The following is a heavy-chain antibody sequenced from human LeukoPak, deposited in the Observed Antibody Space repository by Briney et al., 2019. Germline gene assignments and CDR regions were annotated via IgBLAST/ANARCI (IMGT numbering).Heavy chain of an antibody. CDR1: GGSISSGSYY. J-gene: IGHJ4*02. CDR2: IYTSGST. D-gene: IGHD3-22*01. Sequence: SETLSLTCTVSGGSISSGSYYWSWIRQPAGKGLEWIGRIYTSGSTNYNPSLKSRVTISADTSKNQVSLQVTSVTAADTAVYYCASLWGASGNYYFSGWGQGALVTVSS. CDR3: ASLWGASGNYYFSG. V-gene: IGHV4-61*02.